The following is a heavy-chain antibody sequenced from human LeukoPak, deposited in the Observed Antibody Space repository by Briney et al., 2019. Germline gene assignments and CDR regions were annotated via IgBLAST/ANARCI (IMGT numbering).Heavy chain of an antibody. V-gene: IGHV3-53*01. CDR1: GFTVSSNY. J-gene: IGHJ4*02. D-gene: IGHD6-13*01. CDR3: ARTRITGIAAAGLSFSYYFDY. CDR2: IYSGGST. Sequence: PGGSLRLSCAASGFTVSSNYMSWFRQAPGKGLEWVSVIYSGGSTYYADSVKGRFTISRDNSKNTLYLQMNSLRAEDTAVYYCARTRITGIAAAGLSFSYYFDYWGQGTLVTVSS.